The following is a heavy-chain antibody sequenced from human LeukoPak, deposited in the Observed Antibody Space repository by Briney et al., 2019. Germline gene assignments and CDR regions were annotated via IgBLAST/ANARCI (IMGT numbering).Heavy chain of an antibody. CDR3: ARGGITMVRGVISGTPFDP. D-gene: IGHD3-10*01. CDR2: INPSGSRT. Sequence: ASVKVSCRASGYTFTSYYMHWVRQAPGQGLEWMGIINPSGSRTSYAEKLQGRVTMTRDMSTSTVYMELSSLRSEDTAVYYCARGGITMVRGVISGTPFDPWGQGTLVTVSS. CDR1: GYTFTSYY. J-gene: IGHJ5*02. V-gene: IGHV1-46*04.